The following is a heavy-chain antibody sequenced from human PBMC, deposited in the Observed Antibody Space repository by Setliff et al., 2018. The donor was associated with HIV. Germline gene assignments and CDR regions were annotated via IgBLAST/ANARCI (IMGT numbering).Heavy chain of an antibody. Sequence: SVKVSCKASGDTFRSRAFNWVRQAPGQGLEWMGIINPTGGSTSYAQKFQGRVTITADKSTSTSYMEVRSLRSDDTAVYYCARNSFPVGVTGTGPLFDYWGQGTLVTVSS. D-gene: IGHD6-19*01. CDR3: ARNSFPVGVTGTGPLFDY. J-gene: IGHJ4*02. CDR2: INPTGGST. V-gene: IGHV1-69*04. CDR1: GDTFRSRA.